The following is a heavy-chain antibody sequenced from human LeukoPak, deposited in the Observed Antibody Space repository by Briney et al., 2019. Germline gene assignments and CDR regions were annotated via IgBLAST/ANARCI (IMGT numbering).Heavy chain of an antibody. CDR1: WFTASSNY. CDR2: IYSGGSR. Sequence: PAGSLLLFCSASWFTASSNYMSWVRQAPAKGLEWGSIIYSGGSRYYADAVKVRFTFSSDNYKNKMYLQMSSLRAEDTAMYYCGRSLTGYSSGWYYFDYWGQGTLVTVSS. V-gene: IGHV3-53*01. J-gene: IGHJ4*02. CDR3: GRSLTGYSSGWYYFDY. D-gene: IGHD6-19*01.